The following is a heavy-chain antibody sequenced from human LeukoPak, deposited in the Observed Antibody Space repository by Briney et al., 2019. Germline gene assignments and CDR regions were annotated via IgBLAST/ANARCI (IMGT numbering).Heavy chain of an antibody. D-gene: IGHD7-27*01. CDR3: ARTLLTGDGGDFDY. V-gene: IGHV1-2*06. CDR1: GYTFTGYY. CDR2: INPNSGGT. J-gene: IGHJ4*02. Sequence: ASVKVSCKASGYTFTGYYMHWVRQAPGQGLEWMGRINPNSGGTNYAQKFQGRVTITRDTSISTAYMDLSRMRSDDTAVYYCARTLLTGDGGDFDYWGQGTLVTVSS.